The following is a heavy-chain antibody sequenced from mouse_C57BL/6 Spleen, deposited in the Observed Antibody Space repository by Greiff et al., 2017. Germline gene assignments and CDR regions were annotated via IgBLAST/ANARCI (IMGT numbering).Heavy chain of an antibody. D-gene: IGHD2-3*01. J-gene: IGHJ2*01. CDR1: GYTFTDYY. V-gene: IGHV1-76*01. CDR2: IYPGSGNT. Sequence: VQLQQSGAELVRPGASVKLSCKASGYTFTDYYINWVKQRPGQGLEWIARIYPGSGNTYYNEKFKGKATLTAEKSSSTAYMQLSSLTSEDSAVYFCARAGYYDFDYWGQGTTLTVSS. CDR3: ARAGYYDFDY.